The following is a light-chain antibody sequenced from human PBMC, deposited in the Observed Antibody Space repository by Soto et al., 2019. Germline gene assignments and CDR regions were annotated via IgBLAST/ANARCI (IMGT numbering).Light chain of an antibody. Sequence: DIQMTQSPSSLSASIGDRVTVTCQASQGIGNDLGWYQQKPGKAPKRLIFAASSLQSRVPSRFSGSGSGTQFTLTISSLQPDDFATYYCLQHKAYPYTFGQGTKLEIK. CDR1: QGIGND. V-gene: IGKV1-17*01. CDR2: AAS. J-gene: IGKJ2*01. CDR3: LQHKAYPYT.